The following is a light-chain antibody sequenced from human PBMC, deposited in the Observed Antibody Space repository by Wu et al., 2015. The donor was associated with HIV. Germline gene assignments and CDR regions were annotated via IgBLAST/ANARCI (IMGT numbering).Light chain of an antibody. CDR3: QQYGSSPQT. V-gene: IGKV3-20*01. CDR2: GAS. Sequence: PGERATLSCRASQSVSSYLAWYQQKPGQAPRLLIYGASSRATGIPDRFSGSGSGTDFTLTISRLEPEDFAVYYCQQYGSSPQTFGQGTKVEIK. CDR1: QSVSSY. J-gene: IGKJ1*01.